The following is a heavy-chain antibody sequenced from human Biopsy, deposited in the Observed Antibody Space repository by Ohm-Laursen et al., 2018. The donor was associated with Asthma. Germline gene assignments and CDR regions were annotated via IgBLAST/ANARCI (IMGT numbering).Heavy chain of an antibody. Sequence: SLRLSCSASGFTFSSYYMHWVRQAPGKGLVWVSNIKSDGSSTSYADSVKGRFTISRDNAKHTVYLQMNNLRAEDTAVYYCASELGIGYWGQGILVNVSS. CDR2: IKSDGSST. CDR3: ASELGIGY. J-gene: IGHJ4*02. V-gene: IGHV3-74*01. D-gene: IGHD7-27*01. CDR1: GFTFSSYY.